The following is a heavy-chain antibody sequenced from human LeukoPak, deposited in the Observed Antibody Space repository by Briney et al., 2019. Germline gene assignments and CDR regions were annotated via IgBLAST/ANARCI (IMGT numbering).Heavy chain of an antibody. CDR2: IYYSGST. CDR1: GGSISSDY. J-gene: IGHJ4*02. CDR3: ARHVWLQPFDY. D-gene: IGHD3-9*01. Sequence: SETLSLTCTVSGGSISSDYWNWIRQPPGKGLEWIGYIYYSGSTNYNPSLKSRATISVDTSKNQFSLKLSSVTAADTAVYYCARHVWLQPFDYWGQGTLVTVSS. V-gene: IGHV4-59*08.